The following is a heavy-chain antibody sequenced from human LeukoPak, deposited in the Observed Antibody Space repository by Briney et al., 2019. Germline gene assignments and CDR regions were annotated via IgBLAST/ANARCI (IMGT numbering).Heavy chain of an antibody. CDR1: GGTFSSYA. D-gene: IGHD5-12*01. CDR3: ARDRGLSGYDLDY. V-gene: IGHV1-69*13. Sequence: SVKVSCKASGGTFSSYAISWVRQAPGQGLEWMGGIIPIFGTANYAQKFQGRVTITADESTSTAYMELSSLRSEDTAVYYCARDRGLSGYDLDYWGQVTLVTVSS. CDR2: IIPIFGTA. J-gene: IGHJ4*02.